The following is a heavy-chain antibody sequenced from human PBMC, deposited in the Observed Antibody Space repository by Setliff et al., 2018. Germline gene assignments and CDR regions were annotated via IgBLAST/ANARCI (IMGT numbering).Heavy chain of an antibody. D-gene: IGHD2-2*01. CDR2: INHSGST. CDR1: SGSLSGYF. CDR3: ARGIGGYCSSMSCSNESWP. J-gene: IGHJ5*02. V-gene: IGHV4-34*01. Sequence: SETLSLTCAVYSGSLSGYFWSWIRQPPGKGLEWIGGINHSGSTNYNPSLKSRVTISVDTSKNQFTLKLSSVTAADTAVYYCARGIGGYCSSMSCSNESWPWGQGTLVTVSS.